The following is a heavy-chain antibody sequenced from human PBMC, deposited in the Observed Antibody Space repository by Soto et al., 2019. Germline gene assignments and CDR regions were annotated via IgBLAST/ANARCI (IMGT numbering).Heavy chain of an antibody. CDR1: GFTFSDHY. J-gene: IGHJ6*02. V-gene: IGHV3-72*01. CDR2: IRKKTNSYTT. D-gene: IGHD2-21*02. CDR3: GRGAVVTVAGRDYYSMDV. Sequence: GSLRLSCVGSGFTFSDHYMGWVLQAPGKGLEWAGRIRKKTNSYTTEYAASVKGRFTISRDDSKNSVFLQMNSLKTEDTAVYYCGRGAVVTVAGRDYYSMDVWGQGTTVTV.